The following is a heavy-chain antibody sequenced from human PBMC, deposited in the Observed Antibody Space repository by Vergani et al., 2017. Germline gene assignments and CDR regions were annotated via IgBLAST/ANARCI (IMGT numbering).Heavy chain of an antibody. V-gene: IGHV4-34*01. D-gene: IGHD5-12*01. CDR1: GGSFSGYY. CDR3: ARADQSNRNIVATLPGHYCDY. J-gene: IGHJ4*02. CDR2: INHSGST. Sequence: QVQLQQWGAGLLKPSETLSLTCAVYGGSFSGYYWSWIRQPPGKGLEWIGEINHSGSTNYNPSLKSRVTISVDTSKNQFSLKLSSVTAADTAVYYCARADQSNRNIVATLPGHYCDYWGQGTLVTVSS.